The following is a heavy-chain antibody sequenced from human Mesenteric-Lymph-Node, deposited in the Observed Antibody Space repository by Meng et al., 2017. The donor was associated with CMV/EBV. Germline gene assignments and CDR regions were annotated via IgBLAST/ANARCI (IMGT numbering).Heavy chain of an antibody. CDR3: TRDAQITIFGVVPDY. D-gene: IGHD3-3*01. V-gene: IGHV3-49*04. CDR2: IRSQPHGATT. J-gene: IGHJ4*02. Sequence: SLKISCTASGFTFGDYVLNWVRQAPGKGLEWVGFIRSQPHGATTEYAASVKGRFTISRDDSKSIAYLQMNSLKPEDTAVYFCTRDAQITIFGVVPDYWGQGTLVTVSS. CDR1: GFTFGDYV.